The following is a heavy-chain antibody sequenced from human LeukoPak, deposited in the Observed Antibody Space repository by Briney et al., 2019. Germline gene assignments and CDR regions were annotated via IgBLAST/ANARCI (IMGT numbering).Heavy chain of an antibody. Sequence: SGGSLRLSCTASGFTFSSHAMSWVRQAPGKGLDWFSAISGSGDSTYHADSVKGRFNISRDNSKNTLYLQMNSLRAEDTAVYYCAKGRYCSSTGCHYFFDNWGQGTLVTASS. CDR2: ISGSGDST. CDR1: GFTFSSHA. V-gene: IGHV3-23*01. CDR3: AKGRYCSSTGCHYFFDN. D-gene: IGHD2-2*01. J-gene: IGHJ4*02.